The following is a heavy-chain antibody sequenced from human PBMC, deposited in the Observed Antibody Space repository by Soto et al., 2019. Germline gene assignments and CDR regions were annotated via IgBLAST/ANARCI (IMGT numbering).Heavy chain of an antibody. CDR2: MYHTGST. D-gene: IGHD2-8*01. CDR3: ARGLCTNGVCLLDY. V-gene: IGHV4-4*02. CDR1: GTSISSTSW. J-gene: IGHJ4*02. Sequence: QVQLQESGPGLVKPSGTLSLTCPVSGTSISSTSWWTWVRQPPGKGLEWIGEMYHTGSTNYNPSLKSRVTISLDKSKYQFSLNLNSVTAADTAVYYCARGLCTNGVCLLDYWGQGTLVTVSS.